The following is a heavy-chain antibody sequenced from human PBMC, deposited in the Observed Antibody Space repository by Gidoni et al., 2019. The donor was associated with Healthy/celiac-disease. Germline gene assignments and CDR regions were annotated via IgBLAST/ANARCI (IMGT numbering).Heavy chain of an antibody. J-gene: IGHJ6*02. CDR2: IYTSGST. V-gene: IGHV4-61*02. CDR1: GGPISSGSYY. CDR3: ARDPRSSSSPADV. D-gene: IGHD6-13*01. Sequence: QVQLQESGPGLVKPSQTLSLTCTVSGGPISSGSYYWSWIRQPAGKGLEWIGRIYTSGSTNYTPSLTSRVTISVDTSKNQFSLKLSSVTAADTAVYYCARDPRSSSSPADVWGQGTTVTVSS.